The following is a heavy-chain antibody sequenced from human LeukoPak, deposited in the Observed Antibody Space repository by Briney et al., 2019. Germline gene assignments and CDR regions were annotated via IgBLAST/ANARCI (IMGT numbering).Heavy chain of an antibody. CDR1: GFTFSSYA. CDR3: AKAREVYYGDYFDY. Sequence: PGGSLRPSCAASGFTFSSYALTWVRQAPGKGLEWVSAISGSGGSTYYADSVKGRFTISRDNSKNTLYLQMNSLRAEDTAVYYCAKAREVYYGDYFDYWGQGTLVTVSS. D-gene: IGHD4-17*01. CDR2: ISGSGGST. V-gene: IGHV3-23*01. J-gene: IGHJ4*02.